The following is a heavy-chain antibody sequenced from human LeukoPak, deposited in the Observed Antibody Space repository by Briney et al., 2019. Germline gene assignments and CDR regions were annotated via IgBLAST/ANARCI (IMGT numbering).Heavy chain of an antibody. J-gene: IGHJ3*02. D-gene: IGHD3-22*01. Sequence: PGGSLRLSCAASGFTFNSYWMHWVRQAPGKELVWVSRINSDGSSTSYADSVKGRFTISRDNAKNTLYLQMNSLRAEDTAVYYCARNMIEKPQDAFDIWGQGTMVTVSS. CDR3: ARNMIEKPQDAFDI. CDR2: INSDGSST. V-gene: IGHV3-74*01. CDR1: GFTFNSYW.